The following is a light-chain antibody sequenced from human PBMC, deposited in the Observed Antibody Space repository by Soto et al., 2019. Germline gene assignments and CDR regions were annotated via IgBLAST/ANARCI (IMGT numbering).Light chain of an antibody. CDR3: SSYTSSSTLVV. V-gene: IGLV2-14*01. Sequence: QSALTQPASVSGSPGQSITISCTGTSSDVGGYNYVSWYQQHPGKAPKLMIYDVSNRPSGVSNRFSGAKSGNTASLTISGLQAEDEGDYYCSSYTSSSTLVVFGGGTKPTVL. CDR1: SSDVGGYNY. J-gene: IGLJ2*01. CDR2: DVS.